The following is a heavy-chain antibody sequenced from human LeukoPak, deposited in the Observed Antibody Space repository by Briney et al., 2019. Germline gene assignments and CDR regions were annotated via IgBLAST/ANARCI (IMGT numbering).Heavy chain of an antibody. CDR2: INHRGST. Sequence: PSETLSLTCAVYGGSFSGYYWTWIRQPPGKGLEWIGEINHRGSTNYKPSLKSRVTISGDTSKNQFSLKLSSVTAADTAVYYCARDPPIEPVILGGYYYFDYWGQGTLVTVSS. J-gene: IGHJ4*02. D-gene: IGHD3-9*01. V-gene: IGHV4-34*01. CDR3: ARDPPIEPVILGGYYYFDY. CDR1: GGSFSGYY.